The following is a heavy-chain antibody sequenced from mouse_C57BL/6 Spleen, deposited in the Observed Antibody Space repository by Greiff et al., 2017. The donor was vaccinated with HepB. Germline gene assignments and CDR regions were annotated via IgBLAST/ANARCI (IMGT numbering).Heavy chain of an antibody. Sequence: QVQLKQPGAELVKPGASVKMSCKASGYTFTSYWITWVKQRPGQGLEWIGDIYPGSGSTNYNEKFKSKATLTVDTSSSTAYMQLSSLTSEDSAVYYCARCYYGSSFVGYFDVWGTGTTVTVSS. V-gene: IGHV1-55*01. J-gene: IGHJ1*03. CDR2: IYPGSGST. CDR1: GYTFTSYW. D-gene: IGHD1-1*01. CDR3: ARCYYGSSFVGYFDV.